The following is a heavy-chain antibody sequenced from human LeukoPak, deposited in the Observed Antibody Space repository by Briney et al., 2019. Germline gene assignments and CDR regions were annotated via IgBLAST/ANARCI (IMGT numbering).Heavy chain of an antibody. D-gene: IGHD2-15*01. CDR1: GYTFSYYY. CDR3: VRKSATRRTSEFDY. Sequence: ASVTVSCKASGYTFSYYYIHWVRQAPGQGLEWMGWINPNRGATKYAQKFQGRVTMTRDTSISTAYMDLSSLGSDDTAVFYCVRKSATRRTSEFDYWGQGTPVTVSS. V-gene: IGHV1-2*02. J-gene: IGHJ4*02. CDR2: INPNRGAT.